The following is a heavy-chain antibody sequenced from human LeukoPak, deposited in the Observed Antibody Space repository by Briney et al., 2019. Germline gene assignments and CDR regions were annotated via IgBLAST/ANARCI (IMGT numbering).Heavy chain of an antibody. CDR3: ARDDRDYYYYMDV. D-gene: IGHD1-14*01. CDR2: IWYDGSNK. J-gene: IGHJ6*03. CDR1: GFTFSSYG. V-gene: IGHV3-33*01. Sequence: PGRSLRLSCAASGFTFSSYGMHWVRQAPGKGLEWVAVIWYDGSNKYYADSVKGRFTISRDNSKNTLYLQMNSLRAKDTAVYYCARDDRDYYYYMDVWGKGTTVTVSS.